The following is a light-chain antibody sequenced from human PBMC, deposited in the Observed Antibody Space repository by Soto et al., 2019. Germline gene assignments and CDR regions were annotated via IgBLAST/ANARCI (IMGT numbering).Light chain of an antibody. J-gene: IGLJ3*02. CDR3: AVWDDSLSGVV. V-gene: IGLV1-47*01. CDR2: KNY. Sequence: QSVVTQPPSASGAPGQRVTISCSGSSSNLGSNYVYWYQHLPGTAPKVLIYKNYHRPSGVPDRFSGSKSDTSASLAISGLRSEDEAHYYCAVWDDSLSGVVFGGGTKLTV. CDR1: SSNLGSNY.